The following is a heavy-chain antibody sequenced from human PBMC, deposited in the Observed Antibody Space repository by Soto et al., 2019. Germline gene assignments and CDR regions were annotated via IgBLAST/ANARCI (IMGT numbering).Heavy chain of an antibody. CDR2: IDAGNANT. CDR3: ARNLMDFDFLRCCYLGDHHAF. CDR1: GYTYTNNG. D-gene: IGHD3-3*01. J-gene: IGHJ4*02. V-gene: IGHV1-3*01. Sequence: ASVKVSCKASGYTYTNNGISCVRQAPGQRLEWMGWIDAGNANTKYSQKFQGRVTITRDTSASTAYMELSSLRSEDTAVYYCARNLMDFDFLRCCYLGDHHAFWSQGSLDIGSS.